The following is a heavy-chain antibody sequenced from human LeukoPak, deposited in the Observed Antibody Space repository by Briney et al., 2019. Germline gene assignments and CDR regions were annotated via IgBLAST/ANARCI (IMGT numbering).Heavy chain of an antibody. Sequence: GGSLRLSCAASGFTFSSHWMSWVRQAPGKGLEWVAHINPPDSDRNDVDSLKGRFTISRANAKNSLYLQMESLRAEDTAGYYCARSRTSFVVVIVGAFDIWGQGTMVTVSS. CDR3: ARSRTSFVVVIVGAFDI. CDR2: INPPDSDR. D-gene: IGHD3-3*01. J-gene: IGHJ3*02. CDR1: GFTFSSHW. V-gene: IGHV3-7*01.